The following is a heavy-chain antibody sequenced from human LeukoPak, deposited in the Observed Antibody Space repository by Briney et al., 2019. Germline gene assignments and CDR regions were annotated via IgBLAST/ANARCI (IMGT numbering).Heavy chain of an antibody. Sequence: GGSLRLSCAASGFTFSSYSMNWVRQAPGKGLEWVSYISSSSSYRYNADSVKCRFTISRDKAKNTLYLQMNSLRAEDTAVYYCARGGYDVDYWGQGTLVTVSS. CDR1: GFTFSSYS. CDR3: ARGGYDVDY. CDR2: ISSSSSYR. D-gene: IGHD5-12*01. J-gene: IGHJ4*02. V-gene: IGHV3-21*01.